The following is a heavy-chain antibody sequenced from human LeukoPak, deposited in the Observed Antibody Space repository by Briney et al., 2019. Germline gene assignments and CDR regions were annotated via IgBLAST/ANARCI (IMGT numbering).Heavy chain of an antibody. V-gene: IGHV3-23*01. CDR2: ISSSGGTT. J-gene: IGHJ4*02. CDR3: AKDSPPGN. Sequence: QPGGSLRLSCAASGFTFSSYAMSWVRQAPGKGLEWVSVISSSGGTTYYADSARGRFTISRDNSKNTLYLQMNSLRAEDTAVYYCAKDSPPGNWGQGTLVTVSS. CDR1: GFTFSSYA.